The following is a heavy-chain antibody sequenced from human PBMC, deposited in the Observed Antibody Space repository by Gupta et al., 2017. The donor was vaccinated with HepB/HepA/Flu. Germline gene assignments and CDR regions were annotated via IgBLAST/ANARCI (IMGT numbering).Heavy chain of an antibody. CDR3: SIDRRRAVAGTLDY. D-gene: IGHD6-19*01. J-gene: IGHJ4*02. CDR2: INHSGRT. CDR1: GGSFSGYY. V-gene: IGHV4-34*01. Sequence: QVQLQQWGAGLLKPSETLSLTCAVYGGSFSGYYWSWIRKPPGKGLEWIGEINHSGRTNYNPARKSRVTISVETSKNQVSLKLRSVTAAATAVYYFSIDRRRAVAGTLDYGCQGTIVTVSS.